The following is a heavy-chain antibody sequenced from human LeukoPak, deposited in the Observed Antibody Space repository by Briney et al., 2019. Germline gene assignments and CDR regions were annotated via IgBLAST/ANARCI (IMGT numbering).Heavy chain of an antibody. D-gene: IGHD1-26*01. Sequence: SETLSLTCTVSGGSISSYYWSWIRQPPGKGLEWIGYIYYSGSTKYNPSLKSRVTISVDTSKNQFSLKLSSVTAADTAVYYCARGMGATRYYFDYWGQGTLVTVSS. J-gene: IGHJ4*02. V-gene: IGHV4-59*01. CDR1: GGSISSYY. CDR3: ARGMGATRYYFDY. CDR2: IYYSGST.